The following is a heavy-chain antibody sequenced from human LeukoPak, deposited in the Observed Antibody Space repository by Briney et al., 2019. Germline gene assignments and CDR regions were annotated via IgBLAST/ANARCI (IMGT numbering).Heavy chain of an antibody. D-gene: IGHD6-19*01. Sequence: SETLSLTCTVSGGSISSYYWSWIRQPPGKGLEWSGYIYYSGSTNYNPSLKSRVTISVDTSKNQFSLKLSSVTAADTAVYYCARERYSSGWYPTIDYWGQGTLVTVSS. CDR1: GGSISSYY. J-gene: IGHJ4*02. V-gene: IGHV4-59*12. CDR2: IYYSGST. CDR3: ARERYSSGWYPTIDY.